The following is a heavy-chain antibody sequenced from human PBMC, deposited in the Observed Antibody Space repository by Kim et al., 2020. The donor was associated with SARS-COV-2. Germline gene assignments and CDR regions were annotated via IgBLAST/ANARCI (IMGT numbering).Heavy chain of an antibody. V-gene: IGHV1-18*01. D-gene: IGHD5-12*01. CDR3: ARDQSYGGYDTNRNFDY. CDR1: GYTFTSYG. CDR2: ISAYNGNT. Sequence: ASVKVSCKASGYTFTSYGISWVRQAPGQGLEWMGWISAYNGNTNYAQKLQGRVTMTTDTSTSTAYMELRSLRSDDTAVYYCARDQSYGGYDTNRNFDYWGQGPLVTVSS. J-gene: IGHJ4*02.